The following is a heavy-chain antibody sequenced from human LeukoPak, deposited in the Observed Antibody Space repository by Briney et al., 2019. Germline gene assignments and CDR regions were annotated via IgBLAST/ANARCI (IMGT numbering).Heavy chain of an antibody. D-gene: IGHD6-6*01. CDR2: INPNSGGT. CDR1: GYTFTCYY. Sequence: ASVKVSCKASGYTFTCYYMHWVRQAPGQGLEWMGWINPNSGGTNYAQKFQGRVTVTRDTSISTAYMELSRLRSDDTAVYYCAREASIAARPGFDYWGQGTLVTVSS. J-gene: IGHJ4*02. V-gene: IGHV1-2*02. CDR3: AREASIAARPGFDY.